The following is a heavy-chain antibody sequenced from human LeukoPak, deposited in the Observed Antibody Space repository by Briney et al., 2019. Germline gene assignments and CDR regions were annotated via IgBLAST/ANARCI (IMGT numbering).Heavy chain of an antibody. CDR2: ISSSSSYI. Sequence: GGSLRLSCAASGFTFSSYSMNWVRQAPGKGLEWVSSISSSSSYIYYADSVKGRFTISGDNAKNSLYLQMNSLRAEDTAVYYCARSSSSWLDFDYWGQGTLVTVTS. V-gene: IGHV3-21*01. CDR3: ARSSSSWLDFDY. CDR1: GFTFSSYS. D-gene: IGHD6-13*01. J-gene: IGHJ4*02.